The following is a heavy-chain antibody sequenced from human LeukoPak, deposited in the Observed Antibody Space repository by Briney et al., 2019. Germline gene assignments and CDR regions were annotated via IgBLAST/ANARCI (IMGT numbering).Heavy chain of an antibody. Sequence: ASVKVSCKASGYTFTSYGISWVRQAPGQGLEWMGWISAYNGNTNYAQKLQGRVTMTTDTSTSTAYMELRSLRSDDTAVYYCAREGRDSSSSGHIDYWGQGTLVTVSS. CDR1: GYTFTSYG. V-gene: IGHV1-18*01. CDR2: ISAYNGNT. J-gene: IGHJ4*02. CDR3: AREGRDSSSSGHIDY. D-gene: IGHD6-6*01.